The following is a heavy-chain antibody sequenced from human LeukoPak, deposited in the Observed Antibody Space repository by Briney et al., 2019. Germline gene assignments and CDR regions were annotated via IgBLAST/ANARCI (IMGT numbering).Heavy chain of an antibody. CDR3: ARESTVVTPGVFEN. V-gene: IGHV3-66*01. CDR1: GFTFSSYA. J-gene: IGHJ4*02. Sequence: GGSLRLSCAASGFTFSSYAMSWVRQAPGKGLEWLSVIYSDGSTYYTDSVKDRFTISRDNSKNTLFLQMNSLRVEDTAMYYCARESTVVTPGVFENWGQGTLVTVSS. D-gene: IGHD4-23*01. CDR2: IYSDGST.